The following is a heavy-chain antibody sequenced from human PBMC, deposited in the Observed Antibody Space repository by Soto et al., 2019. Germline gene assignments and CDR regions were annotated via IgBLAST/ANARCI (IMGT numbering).Heavy chain of an antibody. CDR1: GGSFSDSY. Sequence: QVKLQQWGAGLLKPPETLSLTCAVYGGSFSDSYWSWIRQPPGVGLEWIGEIHRSGSTSYIPSLQRRVNISLDTPKNQLSVKLDSVADADTARHCCATRGGGYDPGYLHTGVRGTLVTVSS. V-gene: IGHV4-34*01. D-gene: IGHD2-15*01. CDR3: ATRGGGYDPGYLHT. CDR2: IHRSGST. J-gene: IGHJ4*02.